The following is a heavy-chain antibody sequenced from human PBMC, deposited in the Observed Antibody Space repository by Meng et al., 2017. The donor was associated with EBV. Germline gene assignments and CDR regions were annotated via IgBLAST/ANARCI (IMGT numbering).Heavy chain of an antibody. CDR2: INTNNGFP. Sequence: HVQLVQSGSEIKKPGASTQIYCKASGYAFSTYAVHCVRQAPGQGLEWMGWINTNNGFPSYAQGFTGRLVFSLDTSVSTAFLQISGLKAEDTAVYYCARGLAYGDYGLDSWGQGTLVTVSS. V-gene: IGHV7-4-1*02. CDR1: GYAFSTYA. CDR3: ARGLAYGDYGLDS. J-gene: IGHJ4*02. D-gene: IGHD4-17*01.